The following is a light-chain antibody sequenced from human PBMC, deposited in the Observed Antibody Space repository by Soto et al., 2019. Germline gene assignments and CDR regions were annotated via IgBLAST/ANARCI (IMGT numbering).Light chain of an antibody. Sequence: EIVMTQSPATLFLSPGERPTLSCRAGERVSSTLACSQNKPGQAPSLLIYGASTRATGIPARFSGSGSGTEFTLTISSLQSEDFAVYYCQQYNNWPPLTFGGGTKVEI. V-gene: IGKV3-15*01. J-gene: IGKJ4*01. CDR1: ERVSST. CDR3: QQYNNWPPLT. CDR2: GAS.